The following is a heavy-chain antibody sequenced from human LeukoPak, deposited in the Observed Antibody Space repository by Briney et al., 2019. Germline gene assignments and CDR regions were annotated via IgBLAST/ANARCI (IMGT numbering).Heavy chain of an antibody. J-gene: IGHJ5*02. Sequence: SETLSLTCAVYGGSFSGYYWSWIRQPPGKGLEWIGEISTNYNPSLKSRVTISVDTSKNQFSLKLSSVTAADTAVYYCARGEAARPSLGNWFDPWGQGTLVTVSS. V-gene: IGHV4-34*01. CDR1: GGSFSGYY. CDR3: ARGEAARPSLGNWFDP. CDR2: IST. D-gene: IGHD6-6*01.